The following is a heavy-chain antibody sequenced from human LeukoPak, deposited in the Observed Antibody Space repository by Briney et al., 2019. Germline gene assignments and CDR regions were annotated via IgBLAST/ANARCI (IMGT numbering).Heavy chain of an antibody. CDR2: IYYSGST. CDR3: ARQSGRIAVAGPFDY. CDR1: GGSISSSSYY. Sequence: SETLSLTCTVSGGSISSSSYYWGWIRRPPGKGLEWIGSIYYSGSTYYNPSLKSRVTISVDTSKNQFSLKLSSVTAADTAVYYCARQSGRIAVAGPFDYWGQGTLVTVSS. J-gene: IGHJ4*02. D-gene: IGHD6-19*01. V-gene: IGHV4-39*01.